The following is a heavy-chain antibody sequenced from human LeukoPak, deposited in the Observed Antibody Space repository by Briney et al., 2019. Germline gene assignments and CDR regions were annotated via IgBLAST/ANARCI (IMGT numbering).Heavy chain of an antibody. CDR2: ISGSGGST. CDR3: AKGDALTMHPAGGWFDP. V-gene: IGHV3-23*01. J-gene: IGHJ5*02. CDR1: GFTFSSYA. D-gene: IGHD3-10*01. Sequence: GGSLRLSCAASGFTFSSYAMSWVRQAPGKGLEWVSAISGSGGSTYYADSVKGRFTISRDNSKNTLYLQMNSLRAEDTAVYYCAKGDALTMHPAGGWFDPWGQGTLVTVSS.